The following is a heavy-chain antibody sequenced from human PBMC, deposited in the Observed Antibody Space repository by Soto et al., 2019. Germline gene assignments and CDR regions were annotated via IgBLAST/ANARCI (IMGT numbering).Heavy chain of an antibody. CDR2: IYYSGST. D-gene: IGHD3-22*01. Sequence: LSLTCTVSGGSISSGSYYWSWIRQHPGKGLEWIGYIYYSGSTYYNPSLKSRVTISVDTSKNQFSLKLSSVTAADTAVYYCASYYDSSGLDTWGQGTLVTVSS. J-gene: IGHJ5*02. CDR3: ASYYDSSGLDT. V-gene: IGHV4-31*03. CDR1: GGSISSGSYY.